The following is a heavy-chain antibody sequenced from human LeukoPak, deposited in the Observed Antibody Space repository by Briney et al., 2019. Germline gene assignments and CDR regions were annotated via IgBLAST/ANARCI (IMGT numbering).Heavy chain of an antibody. CDR3: AKSPSFDYYGMDV. CDR1: GFTFSSYA. J-gene: IGHJ6*02. CDR2: ISGSGGSS. Sequence: GGSLRLSCAASGFTFSSYAMSWVRQAPGKGLEWVSAISGSGGSSYYADSVKGRFTISRDNSKNTLYLQMNSLRAEDTAVYYCAKSPSFDYYGMDVWGQGTTVTVSS. V-gene: IGHV3-23*01.